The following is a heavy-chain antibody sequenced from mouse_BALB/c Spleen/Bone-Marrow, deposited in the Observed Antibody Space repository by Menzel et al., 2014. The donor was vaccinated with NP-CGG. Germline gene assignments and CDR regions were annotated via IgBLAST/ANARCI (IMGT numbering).Heavy chain of an antibody. CDR3: ARGIRYYGSIYGYLDV. V-gene: IGHV5-4*02. CDR1: GFIFSDYY. Sequence: EVMLVESGGGLVKPGGSLKLSCAASGFIFSDYYMYWVRQTPEKRLEWVATISDGGGYTYYPDSVKGRFTISRDHAKNNLYLQMSSLKSEDTAMYYCARGIRYYGSIYGYLDVWGAGTAVTVSS. D-gene: IGHD1-1*01. J-gene: IGHJ1*01. CDR2: ISDGGGYT.